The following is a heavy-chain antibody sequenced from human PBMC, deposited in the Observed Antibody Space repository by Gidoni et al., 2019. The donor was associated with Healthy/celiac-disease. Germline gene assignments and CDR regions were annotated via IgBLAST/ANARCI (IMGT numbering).Heavy chain of an antibody. Sequence: QVQLVQSGAEVRKPGASVKVSCKASGYTFPSYYMHWVRQATGQGLEWMGIINPSGASTSYAQKFQGRVTMTRDTSTSTVYMELSRLTSEDTAVYYCATAGDYARWYFDLWGRGTLVTVS. D-gene: IGHD4-17*01. CDR2: INPSGAST. CDR1: GYTFPSYY. V-gene: IGHV1-46*01. J-gene: IGHJ2*01. CDR3: ATAGDYARWYFDL.